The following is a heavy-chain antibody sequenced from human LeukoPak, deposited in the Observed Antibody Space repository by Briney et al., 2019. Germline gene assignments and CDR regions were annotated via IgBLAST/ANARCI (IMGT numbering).Heavy chain of an antibody. CDR1: GFTFSSYA. D-gene: IGHD6-19*01. V-gene: IGHV3-23*01. CDR3: AKDYQGRWLVYLDY. J-gene: IGHJ4*02. CDR2: ISGSGGST. Sequence: PGGSLRLSCAASGFTFSSYAMSWVRQAPGKGLEWVSAISGSGGSTYYADSVKGQFTISRDNSKNTLYLQMNSLRAEDTAVYYCAKDYQGRWLVYLDYWGQGTLVTVSS.